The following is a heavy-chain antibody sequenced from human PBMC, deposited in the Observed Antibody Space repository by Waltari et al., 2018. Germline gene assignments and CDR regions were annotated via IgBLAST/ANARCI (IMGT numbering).Heavy chain of an antibody. D-gene: IGHD3-22*01. Sequence: QVQLQQWGAGLLKPSETLSLTCAVYGGSFSGYYWSWIRQPPGKGLEWIGEINHRGSTNYNPSLKSRVTISVDTSKNQFSLKLSSVTAADTAVYYCARHRPYYYDSSGYYYVYWGQGTLVTVSS. CDR3: ARHRPYYYDSSGYYYVY. CDR1: GGSFSGYY. V-gene: IGHV4-34*01. CDR2: INHRGST. J-gene: IGHJ4*02.